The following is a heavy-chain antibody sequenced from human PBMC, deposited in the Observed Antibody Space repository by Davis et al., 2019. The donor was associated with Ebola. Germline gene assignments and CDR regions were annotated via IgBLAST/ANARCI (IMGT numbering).Heavy chain of an antibody. D-gene: IGHD3-3*01. V-gene: IGHV4-4*02. CDR3: ARGRVDYDFWSGYYRSYYYGMDV. CDR2: IYHSGST. J-gene: IGHJ6*02. Sequence: MPSETLSLTCAVSGGSISSSNWWSWVRQPPGKGLEWIGEIYHSGSTNYNPSLKSRVTISVDKSKNQFSLKLSSVTAADTAVYYCARGRVDYDFWSGYYRSYYYGMDVWGQGTTVTVSS. CDR1: GGSISSSNW.